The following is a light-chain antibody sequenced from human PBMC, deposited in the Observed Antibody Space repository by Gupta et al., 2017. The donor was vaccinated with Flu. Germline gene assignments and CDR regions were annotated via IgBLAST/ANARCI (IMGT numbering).Light chain of an antibody. J-gene: IGKJ3*01. V-gene: IGKV3-11*01. Sequence: PRLLIYDASNRATGVPAWFSGSGSGTDFTLTISSLQPEDFAVYYCQQRNFLRFNFGSVTRVDMK. CDR3: QQRNFLRFN. CDR2: DAS.